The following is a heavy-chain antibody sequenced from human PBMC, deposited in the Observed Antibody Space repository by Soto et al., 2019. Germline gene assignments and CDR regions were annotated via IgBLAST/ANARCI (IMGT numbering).Heavy chain of an antibody. V-gene: IGHV3-30-3*01. Sequence: GGSLRLSCAASGFTFSIYAIHWVRQAPGKGLEWVAVMSYDGSKKYYADSVRGRFTISRDNSKNMLYLQMDSLRVEDTAVYYCSRGHTSSWYYSDFWGQGTLVTVSS. CDR3: SRGHTSSWYYSDF. D-gene: IGHD6-13*01. J-gene: IGHJ4*02. CDR1: GFTFSIYA. CDR2: MSYDGSKK.